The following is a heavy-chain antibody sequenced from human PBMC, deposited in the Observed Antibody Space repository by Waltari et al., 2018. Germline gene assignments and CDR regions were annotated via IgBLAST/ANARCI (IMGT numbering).Heavy chain of an antibody. CDR2: ISYDGSNK. Sequence: QVQLVESGGGVVQPGRPLRLSCAASGFTFSSYAMHWVRQAPGKGLEWVAVISYDGSNKYYADSVKGRFTISRDNSKNTLYLQMNSLRAEDTAVYYCARERLAVAGAFDIWGQGTMVTVSS. CDR1: GFTFSSYA. V-gene: IGHV3-30-3*01. D-gene: IGHD6-19*01. CDR3: ARERLAVAGAFDI. J-gene: IGHJ3*02.